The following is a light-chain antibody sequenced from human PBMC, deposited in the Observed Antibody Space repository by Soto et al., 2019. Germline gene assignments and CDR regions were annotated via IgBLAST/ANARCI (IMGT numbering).Light chain of an antibody. CDR1: QSVSSK. Sequence: EIVLTQSPATLSLSPWERATLSCGASQSVSSKLACYQQKPGQAPRLLIYGASARATGIPARFSGSGSGTEFTHTINRLEPEDFAVYFCQQFGTSPYTFGQGTKVDIK. CDR3: QQFGTSPYT. J-gene: IGKJ2*01. V-gene: IGKV3-20*01. CDR2: GAS.